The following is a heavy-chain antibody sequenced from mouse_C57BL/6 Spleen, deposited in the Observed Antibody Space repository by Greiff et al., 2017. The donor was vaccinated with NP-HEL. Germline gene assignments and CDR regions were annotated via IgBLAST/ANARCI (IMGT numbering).Heavy chain of an antibody. CDR2: IYPGDGYT. D-gene: IGHD4-1*01. Sequence: VQLQQSGPELVKPGASVKFSCKASGYAFSSSWMHWVKQRPGKGLEWIGRIYPGDGYTNYNGKFKGKATLTADTSSSTAYMQLSSLTSEDAAVYFCARHWDSYEGRGQGTTVT. CDR1: GYAFSSSW. J-gene: IGHJ2*01. V-gene: IGHV1-82*01. CDR3: ARHWDSYEG.